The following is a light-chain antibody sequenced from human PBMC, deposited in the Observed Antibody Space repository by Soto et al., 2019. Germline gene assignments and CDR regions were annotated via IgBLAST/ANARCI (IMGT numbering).Light chain of an antibody. Sequence: DIVMTQSPLSLPVTPGEPASISCRSSQSLLHSNGYNYLDWYLQKPRQSPQLLIYLGSNRASGVPDRFSGSGSGTDITLKISRVEAEDVGVYYCMQALQTPFTFGPGTKVDIK. CDR3: MQALQTPFT. CDR1: QSLLHSNGYNY. J-gene: IGKJ3*01. V-gene: IGKV2-28*01. CDR2: LGS.